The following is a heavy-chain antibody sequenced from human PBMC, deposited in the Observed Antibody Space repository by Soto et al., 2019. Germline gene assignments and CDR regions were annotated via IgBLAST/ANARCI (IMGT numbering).Heavy chain of an antibody. CDR1: GYTFTNYD. V-gene: IGHV1-8*01. CDR3: ARALAEPSGGEYGYYYNMDV. CDR2: INPYSGNR. D-gene: IGHD4-17*01. Sequence: QVQLVQSGAEVKKPGASVKVSCKASGYTFTNYDINWVRQATGQGLEWMGWINPYSGNRGYAQKFQGRVTMTRSTSESTAYMELTSLMSEDTAVYYWARALAEPSGGEYGYYYNMDVWGKGTTVTVSS. J-gene: IGHJ6*03.